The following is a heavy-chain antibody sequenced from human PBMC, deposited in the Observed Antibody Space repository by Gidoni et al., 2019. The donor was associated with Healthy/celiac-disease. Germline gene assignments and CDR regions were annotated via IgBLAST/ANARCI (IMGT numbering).Heavy chain of an antibody. CDR1: GFTFGSYG. CDR2: ISYDGSNK. D-gene: IGHD3-3*01. Sequence: QVQLVESGGGVVQPGRSLRLSCAASGFTFGSYGMHWVRQATGKGLEWVAVISYDGSNKYYADSVKGRFTISRDNSKNTLYLQMNSLSAEDTAVYYCAKSSGAILRFLEWFDYWGQGTLVTVSS. CDR3: AKSSGAILRFLEWFDY. J-gene: IGHJ5*01. V-gene: IGHV3-30*18.